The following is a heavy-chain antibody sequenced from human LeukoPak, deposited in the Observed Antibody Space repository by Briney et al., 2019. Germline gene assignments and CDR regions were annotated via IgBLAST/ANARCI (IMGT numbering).Heavy chain of an antibody. Sequence: GGSLRLSCAASGLTFSSYRMNWVRQAPGKGLEWVSYISSSSSTIYYADSVKGRLTISRDNAKNSLYLQMNSLRDEDTAVYYCARDGSGSYYDYYYYGMDVWGQGTTVTVSS. J-gene: IGHJ6*02. CDR3: ARDGSGSYYDYYYYGMDV. CDR2: ISSSSSTI. D-gene: IGHD1-26*01. V-gene: IGHV3-48*02. CDR1: GLTFSSYR.